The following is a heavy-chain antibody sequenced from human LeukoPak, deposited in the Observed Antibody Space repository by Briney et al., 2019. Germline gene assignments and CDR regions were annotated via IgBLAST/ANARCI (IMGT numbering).Heavy chain of an antibody. Sequence: GGSLRLSCAASGFTFSSYEMNWVRQAPGKGLEWVSYISSSGSTIYYADSVKGRFTISRDNAKNSLYLQMNSLRAEDTAVYYCARDWVTTGAFDYWGQGTLVTVSS. D-gene: IGHD4-17*01. V-gene: IGHV3-48*03. J-gene: IGHJ4*02. CDR1: GFTFSSYE. CDR2: ISSSGSTI. CDR3: ARDWVTTGAFDY.